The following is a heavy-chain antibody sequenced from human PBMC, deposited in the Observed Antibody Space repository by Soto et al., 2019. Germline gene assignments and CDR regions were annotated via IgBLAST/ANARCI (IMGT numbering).Heavy chain of an antibody. D-gene: IGHD3-22*01. J-gene: IGHJ6*02. Sequence: EVQLVESGGGLVQPGGSLKLSCAASGFTFSGSAMHWVRQASGKGLEWVGRIRSKANSYATAYAASVKGRFTISRDDSKNTAYLQMNSLKTEDTAVYYCTSSALIDYYYYYGMDVWGQGITVTVSS. CDR1: GFTFSGSA. CDR2: IRSKANSYAT. CDR3: TSSALIDYYYYYGMDV. V-gene: IGHV3-73*02.